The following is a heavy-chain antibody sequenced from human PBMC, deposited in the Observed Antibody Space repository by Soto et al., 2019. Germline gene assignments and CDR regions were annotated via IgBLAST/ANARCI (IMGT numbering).Heavy chain of an antibody. V-gene: IGHV1-69*01. Sequence: QVQLVQSGPEVKKPGSSVKVSCEASGGTFSNFAVNWVRQAPGQGLEWLGGIIPLFNVAKYAQKFEGRVTIVADDSTSTAYMDLSSLRSDDTAVYYCGASGRDVLGYDYKDTEGLDIWGQGTMVTVSS. D-gene: IGHD4-4*01. J-gene: IGHJ3*02. CDR1: GGTFSNFA. CDR3: GASGRDVLGYDYKDTEGLDI. CDR2: IIPLFNVA.